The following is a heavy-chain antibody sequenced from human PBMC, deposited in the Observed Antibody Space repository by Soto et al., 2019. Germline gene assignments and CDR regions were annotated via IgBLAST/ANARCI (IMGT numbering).Heavy chain of an antibody. CDR2: LDPSDSYI. V-gene: IGHV5-10-1*01. CDR3: ARHYICRGGDCYYYGMDV. D-gene: IGHD3-16*01. Sequence: GESLKISCKGSGYSFTKYWISWVRQMPGKGLAGMVRLDPSDSYIHYSPSFHGHVTISADKSINTAYLQWSSLRASDTAIYYCARHYICRGGDCYYYGMDVWGQGTTVTVSS. J-gene: IGHJ6*02. CDR1: GYSFTKYW.